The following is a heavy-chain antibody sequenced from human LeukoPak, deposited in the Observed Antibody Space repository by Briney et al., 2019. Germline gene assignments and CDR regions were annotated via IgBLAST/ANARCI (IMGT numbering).Heavy chain of an antibody. D-gene: IGHD3-10*01. J-gene: IGHJ3*02. CDR1: GGSISSGGYY. V-gene: IGHV4-31*03. CDR2: IYYSGST. Sequence: PSETLSLTCTVSGGSISSGGYYWSWIRQHPGKGLEWIGYIYYSGSTYYNPSLKSRVTISVDTSKNQFSLKLSSVTAADTAVYYCARALSLHDAFDIWGQGTMVTVSS. CDR3: ARALSLHDAFDI.